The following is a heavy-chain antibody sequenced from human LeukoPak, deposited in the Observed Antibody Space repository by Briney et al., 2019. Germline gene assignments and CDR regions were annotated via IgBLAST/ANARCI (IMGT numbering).Heavy chain of an antibody. Sequence: SETLSLTCAVYGGSFSGYYWSWIRQPPGKGLEWIGEINHSGSTNYNPSLKSRVTISADTSKNQFSLKLSSVTAADTAVYYCATYSGSYSHNWFDPWGQGTLVTVSS. V-gene: IGHV4-34*01. CDR2: INHSGST. J-gene: IGHJ5*02. CDR1: GGSFSGYY. CDR3: ATYSGSYSHNWFDP. D-gene: IGHD1-26*01.